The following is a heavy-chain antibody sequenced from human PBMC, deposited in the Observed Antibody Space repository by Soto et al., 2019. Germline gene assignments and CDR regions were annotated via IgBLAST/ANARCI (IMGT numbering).Heavy chain of an antibody. V-gene: IGHV4-59*01. D-gene: IGHD3-22*01. CDR2: IYYSGST. J-gene: IGHJ3*02. CDR1: GGSISSYY. Sequence: PSETLSLTCTVSGGSISSYYWSWIRQPPGKGLEWIGYIYYSGSTNYNPSLKSRVTISVDTSKNQFSLKLSSVTAADTAVYYCARLETYYYDSDAFDIWGHVTMVTVSS. CDR3: ARLETYYYDSDAFDI.